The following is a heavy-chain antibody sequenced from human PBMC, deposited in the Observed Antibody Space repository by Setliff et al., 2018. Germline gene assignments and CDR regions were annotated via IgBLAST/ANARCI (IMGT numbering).Heavy chain of an antibody. V-gene: IGHV1-46*01. Sequence: ASVKVSCKASGYTFTSHYMHWVRQAPGLGLEWMGTINPSSGRTSYAQRFQGRVTMTRDTSTSTVYMDMSSLRSEDTAVYYCARDVFPYHYEGAFDIWGQGTLVTVSS. CDR2: INPSSGRT. CDR1: GYTFTSHY. CDR3: ARDVFPYHYEGAFDI. D-gene: IGHD3-22*01. J-gene: IGHJ4*02.